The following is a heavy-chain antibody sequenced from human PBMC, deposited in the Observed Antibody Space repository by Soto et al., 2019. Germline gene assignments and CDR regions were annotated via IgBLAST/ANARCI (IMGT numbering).Heavy chain of an antibody. CDR3: AILGTYYFDNSDNYFDF. D-gene: IGHD3-22*01. J-gene: IGHJ4*02. V-gene: IGHV1-3*05. Sequence: QVQLVQPGAEEMKPGASVKVSCKASGYTLTRYSIHWVRQAPGQRLEWMGWINAGNGNTKFSQKFQGRVTITRDTSASTAYMELRGLRSEDTAVYYCAILGTYYFDNSDNYFDFWGQGTLVTVSS. CDR1: GYTLTRYS. CDR2: INAGNGNT.